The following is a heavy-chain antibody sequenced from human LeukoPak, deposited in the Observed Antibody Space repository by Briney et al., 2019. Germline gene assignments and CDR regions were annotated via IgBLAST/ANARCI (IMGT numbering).Heavy chain of an antibody. Sequence: GGSLRLSCAASGFTFSSFAMTWVRQAPGKGLEWVSAIRGSGASTNYADSVKGRFTISRDNSKNTLYLQMNSLGAEDTAMYYCAKLGDYDGLRSTTGHSWGQGTLVTVSS. CDR1: GFTFSSFA. CDR2: IRGSGAST. J-gene: IGHJ4*02. V-gene: IGHV3-23*01. CDR3: AKLGDYDGLRSTTGHS. D-gene: IGHD4-17*01.